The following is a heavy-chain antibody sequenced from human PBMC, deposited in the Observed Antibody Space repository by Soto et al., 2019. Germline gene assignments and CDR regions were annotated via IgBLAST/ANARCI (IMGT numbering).Heavy chain of an antibody. CDR1: GGSISSYY. Sequence: PSETLSLTCTVSGGSISSYYWSWIRQPPGKGLEWIGYIYYSGSTNYNPSLKSRVTISVDTSKNQFSLKLSSVTAADTAVYYCARAGTPGYSGYDYFYGMDVRGQGTTVTVSS. V-gene: IGHV4-59*01. CDR2: IYYSGST. J-gene: IGHJ6*02. CDR3: ARAGTPGYSGYDYFYGMDV. D-gene: IGHD5-12*01.